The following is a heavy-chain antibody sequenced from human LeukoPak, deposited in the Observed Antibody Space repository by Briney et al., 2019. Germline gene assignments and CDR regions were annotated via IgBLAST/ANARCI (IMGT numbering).Heavy chain of an antibody. CDR3: AKALSGWYVGNGYYGMDV. Sequence: PGRSLRLSCAASGFTFSTYGMHWVRQAPGKGLEWVAVISYDGSNKYYADSVKGRFTISRDNSKNTLYLQMNSLRAEDTAVYYCAKALSGWYVGNGYYGMDVWGQGTTVTVSS. D-gene: IGHD6-19*01. CDR2: ISYDGSNK. CDR1: GFTFSTYG. J-gene: IGHJ6*02. V-gene: IGHV3-30*18.